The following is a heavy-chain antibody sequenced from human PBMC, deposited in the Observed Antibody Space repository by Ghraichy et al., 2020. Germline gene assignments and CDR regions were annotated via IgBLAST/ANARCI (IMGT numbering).Heavy chain of an antibody. CDR2: MNQDGSHT. J-gene: IGHJ6*02. CDR1: GFTFSSHW. CDR3: GRGHYGLDV. Sequence: GGSLRLSCAASGFTFSSHWTTWVRQAPGKGLEWVAHMNQDGSHTDYVDSVRGRFTTSRDNAENSVHLQMNSLRAEDTAVYYCGRGHYGLDVWGQGTTVTVSS. V-gene: IGHV3-7*01.